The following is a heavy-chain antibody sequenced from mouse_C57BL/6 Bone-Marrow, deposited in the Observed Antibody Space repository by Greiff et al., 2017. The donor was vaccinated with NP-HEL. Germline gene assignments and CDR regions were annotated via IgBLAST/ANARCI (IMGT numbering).Heavy chain of an antibody. Sequence: EVQRVESGGGLVKPGGSLKLSCAASGFTFSDYGMHWVRQAPEKGLEWVAYISSGSSTIYYADTVKGRFTISRDNAKNTLFLQMTSLRSEDTAMYYCARRGVVAHYYAMDYWGQGTSVTVSS. CDR3: ARRGVVAHYYAMDY. CDR2: ISSGSSTI. CDR1: GFTFSDYG. V-gene: IGHV5-17*01. J-gene: IGHJ4*01. D-gene: IGHD1-1*01.